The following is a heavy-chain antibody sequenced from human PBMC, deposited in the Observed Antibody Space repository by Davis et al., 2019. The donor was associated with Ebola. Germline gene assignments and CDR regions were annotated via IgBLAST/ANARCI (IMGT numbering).Heavy chain of an antibody. CDR3: AREFNYGRVYYYYGMDV. Sequence: ASVKVSCKASGYTFTSYGISWVRQAPGQGLEWMGWISAYNGNTNYAQKLQGRVTMTTDTSTSTAYMELSSLRSEDTAVYYCAREFNYGRVYYYYGMDVWGQGTTVTVSS. CDR1: GYTFTSYG. J-gene: IGHJ6*02. D-gene: IGHD4-11*01. V-gene: IGHV1-18*01. CDR2: ISAYNGNT.